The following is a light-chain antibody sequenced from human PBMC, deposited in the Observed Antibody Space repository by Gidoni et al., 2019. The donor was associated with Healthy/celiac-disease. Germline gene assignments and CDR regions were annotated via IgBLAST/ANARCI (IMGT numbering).Light chain of an antibody. CDR3: NSRDSSGNHLEV. Sequence: SSALTPTPAVSVALGQTVRITCRGDSLKRYYASWYQQKPGQAPVLVIYGKNNRPSGIPDRFSGSSSGNTASLTITGAQAEDEADYYCNSRDSSGNHLEVFGTGTKVTVL. CDR1: SLKRYY. V-gene: IGLV3-19*01. J-gene: IGLJ1*01. CDR2: GKN.